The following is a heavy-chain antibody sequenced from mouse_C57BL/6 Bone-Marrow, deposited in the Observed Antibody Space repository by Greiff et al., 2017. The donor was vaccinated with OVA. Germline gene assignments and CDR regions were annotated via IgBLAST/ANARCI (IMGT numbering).Heavy chain of an antibody. V-gene: IGHV1-7*01. D-gene: IGHD1-1*01. CDR3: ARYGSSYWYYFDY. CDR1: GYTFTSYW. CDR2: INPSSGYT. Sequence: QVQLQQSGAELAKPGASVKLSCKASGYTFTSYWMHWVKQRPGQGLEWIGYINPSSGYTKYNQKFKDKATLTADKSSSTAYMQLSRLTYEDSAVYYCARYGSSYWYYFDYWGQGTTLTVSS. J-gene: IGHJ2*01.